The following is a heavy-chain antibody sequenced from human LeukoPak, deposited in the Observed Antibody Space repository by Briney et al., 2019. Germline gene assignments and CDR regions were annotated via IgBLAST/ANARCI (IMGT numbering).Heavy chain of an antibody. Sequence: SETLSLTCAVYGGSFSGYYWSRIRQPPGKGLEWIGEINHSGSTNYNPSLKSRVTISVDTSKNQFSLKLSSVTAADTAVYYCARLRPLRYFDWLSRTGYYFDYWGQGTLVTVAS. CDR3: ARLRPLRYFDWLSRTGYYFDY. V-gene: IGHV4-34*01. D-gene: IGHD3-9*01. CDR2: INHSGST. CDR1: GGSFSGYY. J-gene: IGHJ4*02.